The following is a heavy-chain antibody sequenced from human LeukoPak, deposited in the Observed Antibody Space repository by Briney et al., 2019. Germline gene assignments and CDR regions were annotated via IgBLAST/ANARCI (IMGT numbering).Heavy chain of an antibody. Sequence: GRSLRLSCAASGFTFSSYDMHWVRQAPGEGLEWGAVISYDGSNKYYADSVKGGSTISRDNSKNTLYLQMNSLRAEDTAVYYCARGRVYYGSGSYYRGGALDYWGQGTLVTVSS. V-gene: IGHV3-30*03. CDR2: ISYDGSNK. CDR1: GFTFSSYD. D-gene: IGHD3-10*01. CDR3: ARGRVYYGSGSYYRGGALDY. J-gene: IGHJ4*02.